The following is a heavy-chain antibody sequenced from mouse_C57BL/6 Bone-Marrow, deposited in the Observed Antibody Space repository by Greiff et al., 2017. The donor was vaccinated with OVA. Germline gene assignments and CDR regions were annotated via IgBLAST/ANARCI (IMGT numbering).Heavy chain of an antibody. CDR2: IYPSDSET. D-gene: IGHD4-1*01. CDR1: GYTFTSYW. J-gene: IGHJ2*01. Sequence: QVQLQQPGAELVRPGSSVKLSCKASGYTFTSYWMDWVKQRPGQGLEWIGNIYPSDSETHYNQKFKDKATLTVDKSSSTAYMQLSSLTSEDSAVYYCARSGLTGTLDYWGQGTTLTVSS. CDR3: ARSGLTGTLDY. V-gene: IGHV1-61*01.